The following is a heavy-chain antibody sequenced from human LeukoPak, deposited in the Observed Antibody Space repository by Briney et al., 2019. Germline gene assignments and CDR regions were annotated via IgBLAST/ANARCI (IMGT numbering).Heavy chain of an antibody. V-gene: IGHV3-74*03. Sequence: QPGGSLRLSCAASGFTFSSYWMYWVRQAPGKGLVWVSRIDSDGSSTTYADSVKGRFTISRDNAKSTLYLQMNSLRAEDTAVYYCASIVGASGGWGQGTLVTVSS. CDR3: ASIVGASGG. J-gene: IGHJ4*02. CDR1: GFTFSSYW. D-gene: IGHD1-26*01. CDR2: IDSDGSST.